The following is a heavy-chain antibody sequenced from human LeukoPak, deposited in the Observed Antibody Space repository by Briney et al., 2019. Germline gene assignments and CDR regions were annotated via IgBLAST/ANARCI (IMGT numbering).Heavy chain of an antibody. V-gene: IGHV5-51*01. J-gene: IGHJ4*02. CDR2: KYPGDSEN. D-gene: IGHD1-1*01. CDR1: GYSFTSYR. Sequence: GESLKTSSKGSGYSFTSYRIGCVRQLPGKGLEWRGIKYPGDSENRHSPSFQGQATNSVDKPISTAYMQWSSLKASDTAMYYCGIVDNWDFDYWGQGTLVTVSS. CDR3: GIVDNWDFDY.